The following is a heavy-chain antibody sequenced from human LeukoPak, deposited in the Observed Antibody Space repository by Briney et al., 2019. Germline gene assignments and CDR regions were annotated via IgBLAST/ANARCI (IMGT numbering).Heavy chain of an antibody. D-gene: IGHD3-3*01. CDR1: GYTFTGYY. V-gene: IGHV1-2*06. J-gene: IGHJ6*02. CDR3: ARGGYDFVYYYYGMDV. CDR2: INPNSGGT. Sequence: ASVKVSCKAYGYTFTGYYMHWVRQAPGQGLEWMGRINPNSGGTNYAQKFQGRVTMTRDTSTSTAYMGLSRPRSDDTAVYYCARGGYDFVYYYYGMDVWGQGTTVTVSS.